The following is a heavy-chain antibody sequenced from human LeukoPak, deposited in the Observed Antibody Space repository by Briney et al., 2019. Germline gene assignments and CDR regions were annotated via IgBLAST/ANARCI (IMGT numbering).Heavy chain of an antibody. CDR3: ARGLVVPAHDRNYYYYGMDV. CDR2: INHSGST. J-gene: IGHJ6*02. CDR1: GRSFSGYY. Sequence: PSETLSLTCAVYGRSFSGYYWSWIRQPPGKGLEWIGEINHSGSTNYNPSLKSRVTISVDTSKNQFSLKLSSVTAADTAVYYCARGLVVPAHDRNYYYYGMDVWGQGTTVTVSS. D-gene: IGHD2-2*01. V-gene: IGHV4-34*01.